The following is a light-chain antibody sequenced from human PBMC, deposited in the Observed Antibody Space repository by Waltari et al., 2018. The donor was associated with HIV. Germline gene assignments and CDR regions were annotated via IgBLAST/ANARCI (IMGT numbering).Light chain of an antibody. V-gene: IGLV2-23*02. J-gene: IGLJ2*01. CDR1: SSDVGDSDY. CDR3: CSYAGSNTLV. CDR2: DVN. Sequence: QSALTQPASVSGSPGQSITISCTGTSSDVGDSDYVSCYQFHPGKAPKVMIYDVNKRPSGVSNRFSGSKSGNTASLTISGLQAEDEADYYCCSYAGSNTLVFGGGTKLTVL.